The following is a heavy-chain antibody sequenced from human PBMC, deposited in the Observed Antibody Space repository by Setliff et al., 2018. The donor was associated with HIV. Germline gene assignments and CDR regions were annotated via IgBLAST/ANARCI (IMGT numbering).Heavy chain of an antibody. CDR2: INHSGNT. CDR1: GGSFSGYY. CDR3: ARAPATTHDFDH. V-gene: IGHV4-34*01. Sequence: LSLTCAVYGGSFSGYYWNWIRQPPGKGLDWIEEINHSGNTNYNPSLKSRVTISIDTSKNQFSLRLTSVTAADTAVYYCARAPATTHDFDHWGQGTLVTVSS. D-gene: IGHD1-1*01. J-gene: IGHJ4*02.